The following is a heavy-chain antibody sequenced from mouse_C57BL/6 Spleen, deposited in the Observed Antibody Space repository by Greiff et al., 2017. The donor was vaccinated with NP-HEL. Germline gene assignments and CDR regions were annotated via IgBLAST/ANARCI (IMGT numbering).Heavy chain of an antibody. J-gene: IGHJ2*01. V-gene: IGHV1-80*01. CDR2: IYPGDGDT. D-gene: IGHD1-1*01. CDR3: ARSITTVVATDFDY. Sequence: VQLQQSGAELVKPGASVKISCKASGYAFSSYWMNWVKQRPGKGLEWIGQIYPGDGDTNYNGKFKGKATLTADKSSSTAYMQLSSLTSEDSAVYFCARSITTVVATDFDYWGQGTTLTVSS. CDR1: GYAFSSYW.